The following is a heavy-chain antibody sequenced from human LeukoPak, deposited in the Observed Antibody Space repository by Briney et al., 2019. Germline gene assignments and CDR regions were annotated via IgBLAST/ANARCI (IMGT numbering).Heavy chain of an antibody. CDR2: IYYSGST. CDR1: GGSISSYY. J-gene: IGHJ6*03. V-gene: IGHV4-59*12. CDR3: AGGVIVVVTSTAPNYYYYMDV. Sequence: PSETLSLTCTVSGGSISSYYWSWIRQPPGKGLEWIGYIYYSGSTNYNPSLKSRVTITVDTSKNQFSLKLSSVTAADTAVYYCAGGVIVVVTSTAPNYYYYMDVWGKGTTVTISS. D-gene: IGHD2-21*02.